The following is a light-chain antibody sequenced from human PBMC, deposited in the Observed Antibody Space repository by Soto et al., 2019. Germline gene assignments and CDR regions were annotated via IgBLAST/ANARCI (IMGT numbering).Light chain of an antibody. Sequence: QPALTQPPSASGTPGQRVTISCSGGSSNIGRNSVSWYQQVPGTAPKLIIFNNNERPSGIPGRFSGSKSGASASLATVGLQSEDEADYFCASWDDKRNGPLLFGGGTKVTVL. V-gene: IGLV1-44*01. J-gene: IGLJ6*01. CDR1: SSNIGRNS. CDR2: NNN. CDR3: ASWDDKRNGPLL.